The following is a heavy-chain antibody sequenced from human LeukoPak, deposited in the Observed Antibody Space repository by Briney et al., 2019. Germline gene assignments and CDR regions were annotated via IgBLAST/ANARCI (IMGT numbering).Heavy chain of an antibody. V-gene: IGHV3-23*01. J-gene: IGHJ4*02. D-gene: IGHD3-22*01. Sequence: PGGSLRLSCAASGFTSSSYAMSWVRQAPGKGLEWVSAISGSGGSTYYADSVKGRFTISRDNSKNTLYLQMNSLRAEDTAVYYCAKKQIRHYYDSSGYLSFDYWGQGTLVTVSS. CDR1: GFTSSSYA. CDR2: ISGSGGST. CDR3: AKKQIRHYYDSSGYLSFDY.